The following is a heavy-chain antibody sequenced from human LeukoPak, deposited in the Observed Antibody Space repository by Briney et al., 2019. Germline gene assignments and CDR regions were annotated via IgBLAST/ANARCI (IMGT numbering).Heavy chain of an antibody. J-gene: IGHJ4*02. CDR2: IYSGGST. CDR3: AREATIKAYNFDY. Sequence: GGSLRLSCAASGLTVSKNYMSWVRQAPGKGLESVSVIYSGGSTYYADSVRGRFTISRDNAQNSLYLQMNNLRVEDTAVYYCAREATIKAYNFDYWGQGTLVTVSS. D-gene: IGHD5-24*01. V-gene: IGHV3-66*01. CDR1: GLTVSKNY.